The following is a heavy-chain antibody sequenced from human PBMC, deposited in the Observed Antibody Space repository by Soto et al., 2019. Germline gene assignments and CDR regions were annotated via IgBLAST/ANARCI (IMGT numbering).Heavy chain of an antibody. CDR1: GFTFDDFA. V-gene: IGHV3-9*01. CDR2: ISWNSASI. Sequence: EVQLVESGGGLVQPGRSLRLSCAASGFTFDDFAMHWVRQPPGIGLEWVSGISWNSASIVYADSVKGRFTISRDNAQNSLYLQLDSLGVEDTAFYYCAKGPGLVASSGSPDSWGQGTLVSVSS. CDR3: AKGPGLVASSGSPDS. J-gene: IGHJ4*02. D-gene: IGHD2-8*02.